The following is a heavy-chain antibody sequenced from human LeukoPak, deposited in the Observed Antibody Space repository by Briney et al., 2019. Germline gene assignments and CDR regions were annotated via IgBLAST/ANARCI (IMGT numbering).Heavy chain of an antibody. J-gene: IGHJ4*01. CDR3: ARDPSYYDYVWGKHPYTVLDY. Sequence: ASVKVSCKASGYTFINYGISWVRQAPGQGLEWMGWISADKGNTNYAQRLQGRVSMTTDTSTSTAYVELRSLRSDDTGVYYCARDPSYYDYVWGKHPYTVLDYWGQGSLVTVSS. CDR1: GYTFINYG. CDR2: ISADKGNT. V-gene: IGHV1-18*01. D-gene: IGHD3-16*01.